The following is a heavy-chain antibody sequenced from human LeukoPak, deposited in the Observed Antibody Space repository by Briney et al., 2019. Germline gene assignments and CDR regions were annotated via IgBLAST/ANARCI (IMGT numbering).Heavy chain of an antibody. CDR1: GFTFSSYS. CDR3: ARVLNGGWPYLHYDYRMGV. D-gene: IGHD2-21*01. CDR2: ISSSSSTI. Sequence: PGGSLRLSCAASGFTFSSYSMNWVRQAPGKGLEWVSYISSSSSTIYYADSVKGRFTISRDNAKNSLYLQMNSLRAEDTAVYYCARVLNGGWPYLHYDYRMGVWGQRTTVTVSS. V-gene: IGHV3-48*01. J-gene: IGHJ6*02.